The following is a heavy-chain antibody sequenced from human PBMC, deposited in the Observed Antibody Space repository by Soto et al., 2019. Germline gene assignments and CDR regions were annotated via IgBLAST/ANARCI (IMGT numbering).Heavy chain of an antibody. CDR3: ARDTAAAGTFPDY. D-gene: IGHD6-13*01. CDR2: IWYDGSNK. CDR1: GFTLSSYG. Sequence: QVQLVESGGGVVQPGRSLRLSCAASGFTLSSYGMHWVRQAPGKGLEWVAVIWYDGSNKYYADSVKGRFTISRDNSKNTLYLQMNSLRAEDTAVYYCARDTAAAGTFPDYWGQGTLVTVSS. J-gene: IGHJ4*02. V-gene: IGHV3-33*01.